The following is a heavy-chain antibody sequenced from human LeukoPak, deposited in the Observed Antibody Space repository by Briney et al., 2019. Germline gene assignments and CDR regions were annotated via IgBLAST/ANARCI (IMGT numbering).Heavy chain of an antibody. CDR1: GFTFSSYA. D-gene: IGHD3-10*01. J-gene: IGHJ4*02. Sequence: GGSLRLSCAASGFTFSSYAMSWVRQAPGKGLEWVSYISSSSSTIYYADSVKGRFTISRDNAKNSLYLQMNSLRAEDTAVYYCARAPYYYGSGSPFDYWGQGTLVTVSS. CDR2: ISSSSSTI. CDR3: ARAPYYYGSGSPFDY. V-gene: IGHV3-48*01.